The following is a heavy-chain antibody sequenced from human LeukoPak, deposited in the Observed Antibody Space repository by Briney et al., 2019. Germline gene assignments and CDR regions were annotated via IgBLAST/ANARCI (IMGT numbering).Heavy chain of an antibody. D-gene: IGHD6-13*01. CDR1: GGSIDSYY. V-gene: IGHV4-59*01. CDR3: ARGSRAAAAVVTYWYFDL. CDR2: IYYSGST. J-gene: IGHJ2*01. Sequence: SETLSLICTVSGGSIDSYYWSWIRQPPGKGLEWIGYIYYSGSTNYNPSLKSRVTMSIDTSMNQFSLKLSSVTAADTAEYYCARGSRAAAAVVTYWYFDLWGRGTLVTVPS.